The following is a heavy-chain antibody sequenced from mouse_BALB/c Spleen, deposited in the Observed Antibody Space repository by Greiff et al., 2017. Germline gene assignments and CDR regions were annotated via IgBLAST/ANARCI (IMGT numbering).Heavy chain of an antibody. Sequence: EVQRVESGGGLVQPGGSLKLSCAASGFDFSRYWMSWVRQAPGKGLEWIGEINPDSSTINYTPSLKDKFIISRDNAKNTLYLQMSKVRSEDTALYYCARPRIYYDYDEDYYVMDYWGQGTSVTVSS. V-gene: IGHV4-1*02. CDR1: GFDFSRYW. D-gene: IGHD2-4*01. CDR2: INPDSSTI. CDR3: ARPRIYYDYDEDYYVMDY. J-gene: IGHJ4*01.